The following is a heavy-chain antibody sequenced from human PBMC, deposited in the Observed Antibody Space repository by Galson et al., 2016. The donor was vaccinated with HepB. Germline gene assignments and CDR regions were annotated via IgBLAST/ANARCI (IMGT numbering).Heavy chain of an antibody. CDR2: IIPIFGTV. D-gene: IGHD5-12*01. J-gene: IGHJ4*02. CDR1: GGSFSSHA. CDR3: AIISGSYFDH. Sequence: SVKVSCKASGGSFSSHAFNWVRQAPGQGLEWMGGIIPIFGTVNYAQKSQGRVTITADESTSTAFMELRSLRSDDTAVYYCAIISGSYFDHGGQGTLVTVSS. V-gene: IGHV1-69*13.